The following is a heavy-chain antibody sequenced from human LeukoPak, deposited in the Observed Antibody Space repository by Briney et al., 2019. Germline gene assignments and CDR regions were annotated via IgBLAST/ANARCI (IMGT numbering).Heavy chain of an antibody. J-gene: IGHJ4*02. V-gene: IGHV3-21*01. CDR1: GFTFSSYS. CDR3: ARALYDGSGYYSHFDY. D-gene: IGHD3-22*01. Sequence: GGSLRLSCAASGFTFSSYSMNWVRQAPGKGLEWVSSISSSSSYIYYTDSVKGRFTLSRDNAKKSLYLQMNSLRAEDTAVYYCARALYDGSGYYSHFDYWGQGTLVIVSS. CDR2: ISSSSSYI.